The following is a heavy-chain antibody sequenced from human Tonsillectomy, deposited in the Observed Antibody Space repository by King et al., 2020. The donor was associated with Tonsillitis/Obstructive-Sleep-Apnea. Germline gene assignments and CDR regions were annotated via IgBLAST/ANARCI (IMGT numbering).Heavy chain of an antibody. J-gene: IGHJ4*02. Sequence: VQLVESGAEVKKPGASVKVSCTASGYTFSSYGVTWVRQAPGQGLEWMGWVSAYNGNTNYAQKLQGRVAMTTDTFTSTAYMELRSLRSDDTAVYYCARDLYGYNYVSRADYWGQGTLVTVSS. CDR1: GYTFSSYG. D-gene: IGHD5-24*01. V-gene: IGHV1-18*01. CDR3: ARDLYGYNYVSRADY. CDR2: VSAYNGNT.